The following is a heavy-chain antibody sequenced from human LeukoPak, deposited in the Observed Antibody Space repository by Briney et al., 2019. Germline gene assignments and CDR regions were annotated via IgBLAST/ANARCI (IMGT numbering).Heavy chain of an antibody. CDR2: ISERGGST. Sequence: GGSLRLSCVVSGFSLSNYAMSWVRQAPGKGLEWVSYISERGGSTTYADSVKGRFTISRDNAKNSLYLQMNSLRAEDTAVYYCARDSAGDRDFDYWGQGTLVTVSS. J-gene: IGHJ4*02. CDR3: ARDSAGDRDFDY. V-gene: IGHV3-23*01. D-gene: IGHD3-10*01. CDR1: GFSLSNYA.